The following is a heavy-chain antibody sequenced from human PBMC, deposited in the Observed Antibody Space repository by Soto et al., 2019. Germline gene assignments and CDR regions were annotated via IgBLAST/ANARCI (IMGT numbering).Heavy chain of an antibody. J-gene: IGHJ4*02. CDR1: GFTFSSYA. D-gene: IGHD3-10*01. CDR2: ISYDGSNK. CDR3: ARSPRESRIFDY. Sequence: GGSLRLSCAASGFTFSSYAMHWVRQAPGKGLEWVAVISYDGSNKYYADSVKGRFTISRDNSKNTLYLQMNSLRAEDTAVYYCARSPRESRIFDYWGQGTLVTVSS. V-gene: IGHV3-30-3*01.